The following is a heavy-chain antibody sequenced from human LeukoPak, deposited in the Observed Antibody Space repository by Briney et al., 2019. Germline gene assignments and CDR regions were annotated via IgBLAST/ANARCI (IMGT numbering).Heavy chain of an antibody. CDR2: ISYDGSNK. J-gene: IGHJ4*02. CDR3: ARDSGSGWDLPGY. Sequence: QAGGSLRLSCAASGFTFSSYAMHWVRQAPGKGLEWVAVISYDGSNKYYADSVKGRFTISRDNSENTLYLQMNSLRAEDTAVYYCARDSGSGWDLPGYWGQGTLVTVSS. D-gene: IGHD6-19*01. CDR1: GFTFSSYA. V-gene: IGHV3-30*04.